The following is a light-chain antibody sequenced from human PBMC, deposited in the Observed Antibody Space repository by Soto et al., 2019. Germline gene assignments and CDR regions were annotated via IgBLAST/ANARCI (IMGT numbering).Light chain of an antibody. V-gene: IGKV3-15*01. CDR1: QAISSD. Sequence: EIVMTQSPVTLSVSPGERATLSCRASQAISSDLAWYQQKPGQAPRLLVYGASTRATGIPARFGGSGSGTAFTLTISSLQSEDFAVYYCQQYNKWPGTFGQGTKVEIK. J-gene: IGKJ2*01. CDR2: GAS. CDR3: QQYNKWPGT.